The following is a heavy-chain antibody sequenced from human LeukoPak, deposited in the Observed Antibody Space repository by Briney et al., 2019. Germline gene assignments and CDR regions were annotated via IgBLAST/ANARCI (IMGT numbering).Heavy chain of an antibody. CDR2: ISGSGGST. J-gene: IGHJ4*02. CDR1: GFTFSSYA. V-gene: IGHV3-23*01. D-gene: IGHD1-1*01. CDR3: ATTTGGEDFDY. Sequence: PGGSLRLSCAASGFTFSSYAMSWVRQAPGKGLEWVSAISGSGGSTDYADFVKGRFSISRDNSKNTLYLQMNSLRAEDTAVYHCATTTGGEDFDYWGQGTLVTVSS.